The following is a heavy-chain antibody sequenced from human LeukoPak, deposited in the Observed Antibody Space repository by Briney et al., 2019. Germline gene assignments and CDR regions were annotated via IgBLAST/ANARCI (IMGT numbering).Heavy chain of an antibody. D-gene: IGHD3-3*01. CDR2: IYTSGST. J-gene: IGHJ4*02. Sequence: SETLSLTCTVSGGSISSYYWSWIRQPAGKGLEWIGRIYTSGSTNYNPSLKSRVTMSVDTSKNQFSLKLSSVTAADTAVYYCARVRGLEWLLLYFDYWGQGTLVTVSS. CDR1: GGSISSYY. V-gene: IGHV4-4*07. CDR3: ARVRGLEWLLLYFDY.